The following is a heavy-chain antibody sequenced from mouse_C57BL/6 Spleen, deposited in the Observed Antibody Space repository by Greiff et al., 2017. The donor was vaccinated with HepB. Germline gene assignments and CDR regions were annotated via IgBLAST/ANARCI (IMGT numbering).Heavy chain of an antibody. CDR3: ARHEEGPYGLDGAWFAY. CDR1: GYTFTEYT. CDR2: FYPGSGSI. J-gene: IGHJ3*01. D-gene: IGHD1-1*02. Sequence: QVQLQQSGAELVKPGASVKLSCKASGYTFTEYTIHWVKQRSGQGLEWIGWFYPGSGSIKYNEKFKDKATLTADKSSSTVYMELSRLTSEDSAVYFCARHEEGPYGLDGAWFAYWGQGTLVTVSA. V-gene: IGHV1-62-2*01.